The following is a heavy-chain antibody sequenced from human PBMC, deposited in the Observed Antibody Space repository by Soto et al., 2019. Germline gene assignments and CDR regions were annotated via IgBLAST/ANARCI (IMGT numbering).Heavy chain of an antibody. CDR3: ARVKSGYSSSWYGGD. V-gene: IGHV1-69*02. CDR1: GGTFSSYP. D-gene: IGHD6-13*01. Sequence: QVQLVQSGAEVKKPGSSVKVSCKASGGTFSSYPISWVRQAPGQGLEWMGRIIPILGIANYAQKFQGRVTITADKSTSTAYMELSSLRSEDTAVYYCARVKSGYSSSWYGGDWGQGTLVTVSS. J-gene: IGHJ4*02. CDR2: IIPILGIA.